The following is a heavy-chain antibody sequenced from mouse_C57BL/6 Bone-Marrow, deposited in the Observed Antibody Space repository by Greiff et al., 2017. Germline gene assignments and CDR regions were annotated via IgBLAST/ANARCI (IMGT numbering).Heavy chain of an antibody. CDR3: ARRDYYGSSLFDY. Sequence: EVKVVESVAELVRPGASVKLSCTASGFNIKNTDMHWVKQRPEQGLERIGRIDPANGNTKYATKFQGKATITADTSSNTAYLQLSSLTSEDTAIYYCARRDYYGSSLFDYWGQGTTLTVSS. D-gene: IGHD1-1*01. J-gene: IGHJ2*01. CDR1: GFNIKNTD. CDR2: IDPANGNT. V-gene: IGHV14-3*01.